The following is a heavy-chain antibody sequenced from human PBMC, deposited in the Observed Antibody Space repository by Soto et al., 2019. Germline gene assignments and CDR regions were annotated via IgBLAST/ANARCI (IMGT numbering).Heavy chain of an antibody. D-gene: IGHD2-15*01. V-gene: IGHV1-2*04. Sequence: QVQLVQSGAEVKKPGASVKVSCKASGYTFTGYYMHWVRQAPGQGLEWMGWINPNSGDTNYAQKFQGWVTMTRDTSISTAYMELSRLKSDDTAVYDCATSRDATSGGLDYWGQGTLVTVSS. CDR2: INPNSGDT. CDR3: ATSRDATSGGLDY. CDR1: GYTFTGYY. J-gene: IGHJ4*02.